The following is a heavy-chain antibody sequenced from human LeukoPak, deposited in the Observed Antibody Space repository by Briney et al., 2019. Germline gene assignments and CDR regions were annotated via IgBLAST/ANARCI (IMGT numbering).Heavy chain of an antibody. D-gene: IGHD6-13*01. Sequence: SETLSLTCTVSGGSISSYYWSWIRQPPGKGLEWIDYTYYRGSTNYNTSLTSRITISVDPSKKQFSLKPSSVTAADAAVYYCARAPIAAAGTRWFDPWGQGTLVTVSS. J-gene: IGHJ5*02. V-gene: IGHV4-59*01. CDR2: TYYRGST. CDR1: GGSISSYY. CDR3: ARAPIAAAGTRWFDP.